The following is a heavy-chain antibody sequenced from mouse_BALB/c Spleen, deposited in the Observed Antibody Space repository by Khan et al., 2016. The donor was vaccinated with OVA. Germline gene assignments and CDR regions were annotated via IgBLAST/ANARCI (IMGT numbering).Heavy chain of an antibody. V-gene: IGHV2-6-1*01. D-gene: IGHD2-3*01. J-gene: IGHJ4*01. Sequence: QVQLKESGPGLVAPSQSLSITCTISGFSLTSYGVHWVRQPPGKGLEWLVVIWSDGSTTYNSALKSRLSISKDNSKSQVFLKMNSLQTDDTATYYCARHDGYAHYYAMDYWGQGTSVTVSS. CDR2: IWSDGST. CDR3: ARHDGYAHYYAMDY. CDR1: GFSLTSYG.